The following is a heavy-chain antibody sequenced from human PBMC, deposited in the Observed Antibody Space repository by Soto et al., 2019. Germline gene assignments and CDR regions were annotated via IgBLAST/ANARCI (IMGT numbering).Heavy chain of an antibody. Sequence: GGSLRLSCAASGFTFSTYGMHWVRQAPGKGLEWVAVISYDGSNKYYADSVKGRFTISRDNSKNMLYLQMNSLRTEDTAVYYCAKNSMIVVAPPVAWGQGTLVTVSS. CDR1: GFTFSTYG. J-gene: IGHJ4*02. CDR3: AKNSMIVVAPPVA. CDR2: ISYDGSNK. V-gene: IGHV3-30*18. D-gene: IGHD3-22*01.